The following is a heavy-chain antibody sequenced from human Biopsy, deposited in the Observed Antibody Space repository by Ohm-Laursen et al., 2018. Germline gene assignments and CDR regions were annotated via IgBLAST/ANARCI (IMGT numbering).Heavy chain of an antibody. Sequence: SETLSLTCTVSGGSFRNTNYYWGWIRQPPGKGLEWIGSVHYTGSTSYNPSLRRRVTISVDTSKNQFSLSLRSVTAADTAVYYCGTPTLDDNDLDVWGQGATVTVSS. V-gene: IGHV4-39*01. J-gene: IGHJ6*02. CDR1: GGSFRNTNYY. CDR2: VHYTGST. CDR3: GTPTLDDNDLDV. D-gene: IGHD3-3*01.